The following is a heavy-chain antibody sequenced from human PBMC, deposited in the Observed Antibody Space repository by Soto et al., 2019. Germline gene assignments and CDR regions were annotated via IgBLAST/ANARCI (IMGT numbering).Heavy chain of an antibody. Sequence: PSETLSLTCAVYGVSFSDYSWTWIRQPPGKGLEWIGEINLCGSSYYNPSLESRVTISVDTSKNQFSLKLNSVSAADTAVYYCARGPSGDKVDYWGQGIQVTVS. V-gene: IGHV4-34*01. D-gene: IGHD7-27*01. CDR1: GVSFSDYS. J-gene: IGHJ4*02. CDR3: ARGPSGDKVDY. CDR2: INLCGSS.